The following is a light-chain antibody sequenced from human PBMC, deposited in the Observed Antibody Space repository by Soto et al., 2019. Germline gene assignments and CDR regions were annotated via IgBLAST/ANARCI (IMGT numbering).Light chain of an antibody. CDR1: QSVLSSSNNKNY. CDR2: WAS. Sequence: DIVMTQSPDSLAVSLGERATINCKSSQSVLSSSNNKNYLAWYQQKPVQPPKLLIYWASTRESGVPDRFSGSGSGTDFTLTISSLQAADVAVYYCHQYYSTPYTFGQGTKLEIK. J-gene: IGKJ2*01. CDR3: HQYYSTPYT. V-gene: IGKV4-1*01.